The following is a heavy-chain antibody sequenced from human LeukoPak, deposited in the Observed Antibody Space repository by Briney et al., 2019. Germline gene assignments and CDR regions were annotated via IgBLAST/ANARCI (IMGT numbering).Heavy chain of an antibody. CDR3: ARGGTAVIAPYAFDI. CDR2: IYYSGST. V-gene: IGHV4-59*01. Sequence: SETLSLTCTVSGGSISSYYWSWIRQPPGKGLEWIGYIYYSGSTNCNPSVKSRVAMSVDTSKKQFSLKLSPLTAADTAVYYCARGGTAVIAPYAFDIWGQGTMVTVSS. CDR1: GGSISSYY. D-gene: IGHD4-23*01. J-gene: IGHJ3*02.